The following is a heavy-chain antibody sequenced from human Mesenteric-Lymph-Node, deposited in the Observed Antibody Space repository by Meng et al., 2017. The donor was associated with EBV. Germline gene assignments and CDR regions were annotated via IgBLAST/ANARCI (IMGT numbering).Heavy chain of an antibody. J-gene: IGHJ5*02. Sequence: QVPPQEWVAGLLKPSGTLSLPCAVSGGSISSSNGWSWVRQPPGKGLEWIGEIYHSGSTNYNPSLKSRVTISVDKSKNQFSLKLSSVTAADTAVYYCASHRYCSSTSCSWFDPWGQGTLVTVSS. CDR2: IYHSGST. CDR3: ASHRYCSSTSCSWFDP. D-gene: IGHD2-2*01. V-gene: IGHV4-4*02. CDR1: GGSISSSNG.